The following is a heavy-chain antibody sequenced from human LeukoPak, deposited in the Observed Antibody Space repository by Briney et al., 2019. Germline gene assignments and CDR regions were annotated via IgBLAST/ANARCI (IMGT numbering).Heavy chain of an antibody. V-gene: IGHV4-34*01. CDR1: GGSFSGYY. J-gene: IGHJ3*02. CDR3: ARTQFGVVIIATAFDI. CDR2: INHSGST. Sequence: SETLSLTCAVYGGSFSGYYWSWVRQPPGKGLEGIGEINHSGSTNYNPSLKSRVTISVDTSKNHFSLKLSSVTAADTAVYYCARTQFGVVIIATAFDIWGQGTMVTVSS. D-gene: IGHD3-3*01.